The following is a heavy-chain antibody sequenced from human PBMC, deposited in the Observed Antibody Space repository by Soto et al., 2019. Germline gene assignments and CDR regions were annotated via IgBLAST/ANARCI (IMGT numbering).Heavy chain of an antibody. Sequence: QVQLVESGGGLVKPGGSLRLSCAASGFTFSDYYMTWIRQAPGKGLEWVSYIGSGGSTIYYADSVKGRFTISRDNAKNSLYLQMNSLRVEDTAVYYCARADNRGIQYDGLVAHWGQGTLVTVSS. CDR1: GFTFSDYY. CDR3: ARADNRGIQYDGLVAH. V-gene: IGHV3-11*01. D-gene: IGHD3-3*01. CDR2: IGSGGSTI. J-gene: IGHJ4*02.